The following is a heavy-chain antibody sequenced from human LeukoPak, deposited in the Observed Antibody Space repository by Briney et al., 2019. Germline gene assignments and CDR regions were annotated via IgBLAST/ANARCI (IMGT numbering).Heavy chain of an antibody. CDR3: ARRRSPGAFDI. V-gene: IGHV3-74*01. CDR2: IYTDGSGI. Sequence: EGSLRLSCAASGFTFSSYRMHWVRQAPGKGLVWVSQIYTDGSGITYADSVRGRFTISRDNAKNTLHLQMNSLRAEDTAVYYCARRRSPGAFDIWGQGTVVTVSS. J-gene: IGHJ3*02. CDR1: GFTFSSYR. D-gene: IGHD2-15*01.